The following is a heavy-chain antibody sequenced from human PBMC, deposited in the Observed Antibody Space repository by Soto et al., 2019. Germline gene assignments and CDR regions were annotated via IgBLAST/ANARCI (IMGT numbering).Heavy chain of an antibody. J-gene: IGHJ5*02. CDR1: GYSFTSYW. CDR2: IDPSDSYT. V-gene: IGHV5-10-1*01. D-gene: IGHD6-13*01. CDR3: ARRHSSSSAFDP. Sequence: GESLKISCKGSGYSFTSYWISWMRQMPGKGLEWMGRIDPSDSYTNYSPSFQGHVTISADKSISTAYLQWSSLKASDTAMYYCARRHSSSSAFDPWGQGTLVTVSS.